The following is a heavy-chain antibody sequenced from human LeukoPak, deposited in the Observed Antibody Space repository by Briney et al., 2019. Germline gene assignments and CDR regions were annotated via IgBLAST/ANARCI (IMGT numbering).Heavy chain of an antibody. CDR3: ARDLTGTYSFDN. CDR1: GFTFSSHG. V-gene: IGHV3-30*04. J-gene: IGHJ4*02. D-gene: IGHD1-1*01. CDR2: ISDAGRGK. Sequence: GRSLTLSCAASGFTFSSHGLHWVRQAPGMGLEWVAYISDAGRGKYYADSVRGRFTISRDDTKNTMSLQMDSLSPEDTALYHCARDLTGTYSFDNWGQGTLVTVSS.